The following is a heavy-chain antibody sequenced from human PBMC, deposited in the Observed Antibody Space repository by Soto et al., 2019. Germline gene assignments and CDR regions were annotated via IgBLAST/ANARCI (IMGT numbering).Heavy chain of an antibody. Sequence: QVQLVQSGAEVKKPGSSLKVSCKASGGTFGTNAISWVRQAPGQGLEWMGGIISTSGSANYAQKFQGRVTISADESTGTAYMELSSLRSDDTAVYYCAIRRGYCGGVSCYLLFDYWGQGTLVTVSS. CDR3: AIRRGYCGGVSCYLLFDY. J-gene: IGHJ4*02. CDR1: GGTFGTNA. CDR2: IISTSGSA. D-gene: IGHD2-15*01. V-gene: IGHV1-69*01.